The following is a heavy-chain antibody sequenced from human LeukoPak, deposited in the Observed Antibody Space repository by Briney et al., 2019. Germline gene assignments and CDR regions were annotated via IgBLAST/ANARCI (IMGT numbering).Heavy chain of an antibody. J-gene: IGHJ6*02. CDR1: GYSISSGGNY. Sequence: SETLSLTCTASGYSISSGGNYWGWIRQPPGKGLEWVGSIYYSGSTYYNPSLKSRVTISVDTSTNKFSLKLSSVAAADTAVYYCARHQGLGPPLLTNYYFMAVGGQGTTVTVSS. CDR2: IYYSGST. CDR3: ARHQGLGPPLLTNYYFMAV. V-gene: IGHV4-39*01. D-gene: IGHD3-16*01.